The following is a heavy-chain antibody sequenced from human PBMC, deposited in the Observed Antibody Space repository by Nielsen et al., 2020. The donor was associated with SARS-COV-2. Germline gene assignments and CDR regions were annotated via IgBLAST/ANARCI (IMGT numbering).Heavy chain of an antibody. J-gene: IGHJ6*02. D-gene: IGHD3-10*01. CDR2: IKQDGSGK. CDR3: ARDLLLWFGELLSRGYYYYYGMDV. Sequence: GESLKISCAASGFTFSSYWMSWVRQAPGKGLEWVANIKQDGSGKYYVDSVKGRFTISRDNAKNSLYLQMNSLRAEDTAVYYCARDLLLWFGELLSRGYYYYYGMDVWGQGTTVTVSS. V-gene: IGHV3-7*05. CDR1: GFTFSSYW.